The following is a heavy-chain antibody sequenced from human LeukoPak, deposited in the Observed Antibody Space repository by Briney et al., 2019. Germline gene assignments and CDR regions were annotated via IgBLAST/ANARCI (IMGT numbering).Heavy chain of an antibody. V-gene: IGHV3-7*01. J-gene: IGHJ4*02. D-gene: IGHD5-24*01. CDR2: IKQDGSEK. CDR1: GFPFSSYW. CDR3: ARDRRDPFDY. Sequence: GGSLRLSCAASGFPFSSYWMSWVRQAPGKGLEWVANIKQDGSEKYYVDSVKGRFTISRDNAKNSLYLQMNSLRAEDTAVYYCARDRRDPFDYWGQGTLVTVSS.